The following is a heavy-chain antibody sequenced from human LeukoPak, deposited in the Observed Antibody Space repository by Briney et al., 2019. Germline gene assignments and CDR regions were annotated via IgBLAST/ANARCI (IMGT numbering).Heavy chain of an antibody. CDR2: ISWNSGSI. Sequence: PGRSLRLSCAASGFTFDDYAMHWVRQAPGKGLEWVSGISWNSGSIGYADSMKGRFTISRDNAKNSLYLQMNSLRAEDTALYYCAKDSGYDLYYFDYWGQGTLVTVSS. J-gene: IGHJ4*02. V-gene: IGHV3-9*01. D-gene: IGHD5-12*01. CDR1: GFTFDDYA. CDR3: AKDSGYDLYYFDY.